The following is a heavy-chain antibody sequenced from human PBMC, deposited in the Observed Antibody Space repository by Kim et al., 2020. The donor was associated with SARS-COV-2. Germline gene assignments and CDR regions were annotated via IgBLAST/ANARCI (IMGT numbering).Heavy chain of an antibody. CDR2: MNPNSGNT. D-gene: IGHD3-3*01. V-gene: IGHV1-8*01. CDR1: GYTFTSYD. Sequence: ASVKVSCKASGYTFTSYDINWVRQATGQGLEWMGWMNPNSGNTGYAQKFQGRVTMTRNTSISTAYMELISLRSEDTAVYYCASSYDFWSGYSYGMDVWGQGTTVTVSS. J-gene: IGHJ6*02. CDR3: ASSYDFWSGYSYGMDV.